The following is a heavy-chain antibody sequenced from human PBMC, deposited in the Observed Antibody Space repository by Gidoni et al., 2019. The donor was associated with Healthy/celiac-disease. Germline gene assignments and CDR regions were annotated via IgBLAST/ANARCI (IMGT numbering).Heavy chain of an antibody. CDR1: GFTFSRYW. D-gene: IGHD1-7*01. CDR2: IKQDGSEK. CDR3: ARDYPGITGTTD. V-gene: IGHV3-7*03. J-gene: IGHJ4*02. Sequence: EVQLVESGGGLVQPGGSLSISCAASGFTFSRYWMGWVRQAPGKGLEWVANIKQDGSEKYYVDSVKGRFTSSRDNAKNSLYLQMNSLRAEDTAVYYCARDYPGITGTTDWGQGTLVTVSS.